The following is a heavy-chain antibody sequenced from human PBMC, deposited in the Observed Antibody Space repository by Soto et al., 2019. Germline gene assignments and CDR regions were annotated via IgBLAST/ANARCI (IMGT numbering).Heavy chain of an antibody. CDR3: ATFDGSSSNTAY. D-gene: IGHD6-6*01. V-gene: IGHV1-24*01. CDR2: FDPEDGET. Sequence: ASVKVSCKVSGYTLTELSMHWVRQAPGKGLEWMGGFDPEDGETIYAQKFQGRVTMTEDTSTDTAYMELSSLRSEDTAVYYCATFDGSSSNTAYWGQGTLVTVSS. J-gene: IGHJ4*02. CDR1: GYTLTELS.